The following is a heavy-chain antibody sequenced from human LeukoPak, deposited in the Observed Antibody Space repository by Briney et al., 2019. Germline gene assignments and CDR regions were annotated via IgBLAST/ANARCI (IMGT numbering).Heavy chain of an antibody. J-gene: IGHJ5*02. CDR2: ISYDESNT. Sequence: GGSLRLSCAASGFSFSDFYMHWVRQAPGKGLEWVAVISYDESNTNYADSVKGRFTISRDNSKNTLYLQMNSLRPVDTAVYYCAKGRAIQDPNWLDPWGQGTLVTVSS. CDR3: AKGRAIQDPNWLDP. D-gene: IGHD2-2*01. V-gene: IGHV3-30*18. CDR1: GFSFSDFY.